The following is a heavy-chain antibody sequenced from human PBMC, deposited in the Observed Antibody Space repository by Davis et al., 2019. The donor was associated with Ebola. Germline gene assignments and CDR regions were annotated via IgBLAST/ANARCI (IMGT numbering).Heavy chain of an antibody. CDR2: MNPNSGNT. CDR1: GYTFTSYG. CDR3: ARMVSEKWIQLWTTPWFDP. J-gene: IGHJ5*02. V-gene: IGHV1-8*02. Sequence: ASVKVSCKASGYTFTSYGISWVRQATGQGLEWMGWMNPNSGNTGYAQKFQGRVTMTRNTSISTAYMELSSLRSEDTAVYYCARMVSEKWIQLWTTPWFDPWGQGTLVTVSS. D-gene: IGHD5-18*01.